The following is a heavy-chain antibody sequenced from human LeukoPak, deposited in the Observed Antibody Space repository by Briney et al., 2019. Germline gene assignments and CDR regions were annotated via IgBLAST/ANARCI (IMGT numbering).Heavy chain of an antibody. CDR1: GCTLTELS. Sequence: ASVKVSCKVSGCTLTELSMHWVRQAPGKGLEWMGGFDPEDGETIYAQKFQGRVTMTEDTSTDTAYMELSSLRSEDTAVYYCATAVLDYTPVYYYYGMDVWGQGTTVTVSS. CDR2: FDPEDGET. D-gene: IGHD4-11*01. J-gene: IGHJ6*02. V-gene: IGHV1-24*01. CDR3: ATAVLDYTPVYYYYGMDV.